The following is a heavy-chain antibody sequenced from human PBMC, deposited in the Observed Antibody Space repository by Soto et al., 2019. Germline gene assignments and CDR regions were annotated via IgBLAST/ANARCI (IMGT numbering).Heavy chain of an antibody. V-gene: IGHV1-18*04. CDR2: INTYNQHT. D-gene: IGHD6-19*01. Sequence: QVQLVQSGAEVKKPGASVKVSCKASGYTFTNYPITWVRQAPGQGLEWMGWINTYNQHTIYAQKFQGRVTMTTDTSTSTSYLELGSLRSDDTAVYYCGRESSGSGWSFDFWGQGSLVTVSS. J-gene: IGHJ4*02. CDR1: GYTFTNYP. CDR3: GRESSGSGWSFDF.